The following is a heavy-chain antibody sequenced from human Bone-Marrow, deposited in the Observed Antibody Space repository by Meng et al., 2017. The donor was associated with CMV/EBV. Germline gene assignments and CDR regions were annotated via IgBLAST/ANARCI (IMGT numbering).Heavy chain of an antibody. CDR3: AEGSSSSGRYYYYGMDV. CDR1: GYTFTGYY. Sequence: SVKVSCKASGYTFTGYYMHWVRQAPGQGLEWMGWIIPILGIANYAQKFQGRVTITADKSTSTAYMELSSLRSEDTAVYYCAEGSSSSGRYYYYGMDVWGQGTTVTVSS. D-gene: IGHD6-6*01. V-gene: IGHV1-69*10. J-gene: IGHJ6*02. CDR2: IIPILGIA.